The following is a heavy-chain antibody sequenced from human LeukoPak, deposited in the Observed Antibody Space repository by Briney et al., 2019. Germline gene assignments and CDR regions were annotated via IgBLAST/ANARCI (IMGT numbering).Heavy chain of an antibody. D-gene: IGHD5-12*01. V-gene: IGHV1-2*02. J-gene: IGHJ4*01. Sequence: ASVKVSCKASGYTFTGYYIHWVRQAPGQGLEWMGWINPNSDGTNYAQKFQDRVTVTRDASISTAYMELTRLRFDDTAMYYCARDLAWGSGYDLDYWGLGTLVIVSS. CDR2: INPNSDGT. CDR3: ARDLAWGSGYDLDY. CDR1: GYTFTGYY.